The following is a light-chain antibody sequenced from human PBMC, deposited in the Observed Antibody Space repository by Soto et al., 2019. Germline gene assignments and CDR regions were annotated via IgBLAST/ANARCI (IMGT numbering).Light chain of an antibody. V-gene: IGKV1-8*01. Sequence: AIRMTQSPSSFSASTGDRVTITCRASQGISSHLAWYQLKPGKAPRLLIYTASYLESGVPSRFSGSGSGTDFTLTISSLQSEDFAVYYCQQDCSYPLTFGGGTKVEIK. CDR1: QGISSH. CDR3: QQDCSYPLT. J-gene: IGKJ4*01. CDR2: TAS.